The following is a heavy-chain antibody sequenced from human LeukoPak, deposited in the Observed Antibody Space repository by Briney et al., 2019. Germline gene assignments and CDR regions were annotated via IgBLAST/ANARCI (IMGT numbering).Heavy chain of an antibody. CDR3: AKDISSGWYTFDY. J-gene: IGHJ4*02. CDR2: IQFHGSDK. V-gene: IGHV3-30*02. D-gene: IGHD6-19*01. CDR1: GFIFSNYG. Sequence: GGSLRLSCAASGFIFSNYGMHWVRQAPGKGLEWVAFIQFHGSDKYYADSVKGRFTISRDNSKNTLYLQMNSLRVEDTAVYYCAKDISSGWYTFDYWGQGTLVTVSS.